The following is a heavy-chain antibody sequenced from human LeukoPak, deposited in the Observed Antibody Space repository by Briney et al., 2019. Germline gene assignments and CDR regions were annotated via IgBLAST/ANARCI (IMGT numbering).Heavy chain of an antibody. J-gene: IGHJ4*02. V-gene: IGHV3-30*02. CDR1: GFTVGTKY. D-gene: IGHD3-10*01. Sequence: PGGSLRLSCAASGFTVGTKYMSWVRQAPGKGLEWVAFIRYDGSNKYYADSVKGRFTISRDNSKNTLYLQMNSLRAEDTAVYYCAKLYGSGSYWGQGTLVTVSS. CDR3: AKLYGSGSY. CDR2: IRYDGSNK.